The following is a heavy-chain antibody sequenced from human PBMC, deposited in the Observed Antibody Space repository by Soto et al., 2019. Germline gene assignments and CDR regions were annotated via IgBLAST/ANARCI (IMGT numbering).Heavy chain of an antibody. CDR3: AKDRGSSWVIDY. Sequence: GGSLRLSCAASGFTFSSCAMSWVRQAPGKGPEWVSAISGSGGSTYYADSVKGRFTISRDNSKNTLYLQMNSLRAEDTAVYYCAKDRGSSWVIDYWGQGTLVTVSS. CDR2: ISGSGGST. CDR1: GFTFSSCA. D-gene: IGHD6-13*01. V-gene: IGHV3-23*01. J-gene: IGHJ4*02.